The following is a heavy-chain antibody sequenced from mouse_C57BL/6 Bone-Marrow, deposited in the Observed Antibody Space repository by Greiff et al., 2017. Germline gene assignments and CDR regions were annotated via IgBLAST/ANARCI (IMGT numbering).Heavy chain of an antibody. CDR2: IDPEDGET. D-gene: IGHD1-1*01. CDR1: GFNIKDYY. V-gene: IGHV14-2*01. Sequence: EVNVVESGAELVKPGASVKLSCTASGFNIKDYYMHWVKQRTEQGLEWIGRIDPEDGETKYAPKFQGKATITADTSSNTAYLQLSSLTSEDTAVYYCARNYYGSSYVGLWYFDVWGTGTTVTVSS. CDR3: ARNYYGSSYVGLWYFDV. J-gene: IGHJ1*03.